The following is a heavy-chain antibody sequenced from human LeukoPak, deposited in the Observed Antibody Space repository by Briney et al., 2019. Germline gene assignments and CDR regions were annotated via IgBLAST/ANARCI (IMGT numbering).Heavy chain of an antibody. CDR3: ARDPYGSGSYYNGVWFDP. D-gene: IGHD3-10*01. J-gene: IGHJ5*02. Sequence: SVKLSCKASGGTFSSYAISWVRQAPAQGLEWMGGIIPIFGTANYAQKFQGRVTITADESTSTAYMELSSLRSEDTAVYYCARDPYGSGSYYNGVWFDPWGQGTLVTVSS. CDR1: GGTFSSYA. V-gene: IGHV1-69*13. CDR2: IIPIFGTA.